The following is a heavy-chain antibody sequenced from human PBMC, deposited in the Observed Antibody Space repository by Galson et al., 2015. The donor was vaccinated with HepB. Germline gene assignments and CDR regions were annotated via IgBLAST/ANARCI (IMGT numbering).Heavy chain of an antibody. CDR3: ARLRDYYDSGGYSPGYYYYGMDV. D-gene: IGHD3-22*01. CDR1: GYSFTSYW. J-gene: IGHJ6*02. V-gene: IGHV5-51*01. CDR2: IYPGDSDT. Sequence: QSGAEVKKPGESLKISCKGSGYSFTSYWIGWVRQMPGKGLEWMGIIYPGDSDTRYSPSFQGQVTISADKSISTAYLQWSSLKASDTAMYYCARLRDYYDSGGYSPGYYYYGMDVWGQGTTVTVSS.